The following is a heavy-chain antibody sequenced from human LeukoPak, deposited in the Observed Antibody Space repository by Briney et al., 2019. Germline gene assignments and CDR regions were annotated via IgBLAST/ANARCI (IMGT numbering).Heavy chain of an antibody. V-gene: IGHV4-59*01. D-gene: IGHD1-26*01. J-gene: IGHJ4*02. Sequence: SETLSLTCTVSGGSISSYYWSWIRQPPGKGLEWIGYIYHSGSTNYNPSLKSRVTISVDTSKNQFSLKLSSVTAADTAVYYCARGLGSGNYYVGFDYWGQGTLVTVSS. CDR2: IYHSGST. CDR3: ARGLGSGNYYVGFDY. CDR1: GGSISSYY.